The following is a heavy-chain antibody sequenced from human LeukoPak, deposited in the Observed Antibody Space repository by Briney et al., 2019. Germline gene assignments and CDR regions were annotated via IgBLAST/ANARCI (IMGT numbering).Heavy chain of an antibody. CDR3: AKAGVISGWDY. CDR1: GFTLSNYP. Sequence: PGGSLRLSCAASGFTLSNYPMGWVRQAPVKGLEWLSAIGEEKSGSWTKSADSVKGRFTISRDNSENTLYPQMDSLTVEDTAVYYCAKAGVISGWDYWGQGVLVTVSS. D-gene: IGHD3-3*02. CDR2: IGEEKSGSWT. J-gene: IGHJ4*02. V-gene: IGHV3-23*01.